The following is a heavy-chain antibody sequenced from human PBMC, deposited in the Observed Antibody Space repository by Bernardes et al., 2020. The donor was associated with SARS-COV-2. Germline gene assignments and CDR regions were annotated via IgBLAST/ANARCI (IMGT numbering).Heavy chain of an antibody. CDR1: DFIFSHYA. V-gene: IGHV3-23*01. CDR2: LTGSGLTT. Sequence: GSLRLPSAASDFIFSHYAINWVRPAPGKGLEWVSALTGSGLTTYYADSVKGRSTISRDNSKNTLFLQMNSLRADDTAVYYCVKESSVSVAGSFDYWGQGTLVTVSS. J-gene: IGHJ4*02. D-gene: IGHD6-19*01. CDR3: VKESSVSVAGSFDY.